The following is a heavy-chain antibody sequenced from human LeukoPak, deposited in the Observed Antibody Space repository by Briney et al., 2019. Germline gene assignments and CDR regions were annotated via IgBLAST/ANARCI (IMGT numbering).Heavy chain of an antibody. D-gene: IGHD2-15*01. Sequence: GGSLRLSCAASGFTFSSYSMNWVRQAPGKGLEWVSYISSSSSTIYYADSVKGRFTISRDNAKNSLYLQMNSLRAEDTAVYYCARSLAAARRSYYFDYWGQGTLVTVSS. CDR3: ARSLAAARRSYYFDY. J-gene: IGHJ4*02. CDR2: ISSSSSTI. CDR1: GFTFSSYS. V-gene: IGHV3-48*04.